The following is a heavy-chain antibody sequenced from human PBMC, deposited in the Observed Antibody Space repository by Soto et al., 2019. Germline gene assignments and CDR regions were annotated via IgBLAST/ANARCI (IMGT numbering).Heavy chain of an antibody. CDR3: AKVSWIQLWSSYFDY. Sequence: GGSLRLSCAASGFTFSSYAMSWVRQAPGKGLEWVSAISGSGGSTYYADSVKGRFTISRDNSKNTLYLQMNSLRAEDTAVYYCAKVSWIQLWSSYFDYWGQGTLVTVSS. D-gene: IGHD5-18*01. CDR1: GFTFSSYA. V-gene: IGHV3-23*01. CDR2: ISGSGGST. J-gene: IGHJ4*02.